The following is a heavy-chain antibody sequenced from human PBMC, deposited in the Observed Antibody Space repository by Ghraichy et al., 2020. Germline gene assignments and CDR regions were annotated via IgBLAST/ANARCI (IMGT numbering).Heavy chain of an antibody. Sequence: ASVKVSCKASGYTFTSYGISWVRQAPGQGLEWMGWISAYNGNTNYAQKLQGRVTMTTDTSTSTAYMELRSLRSDDTAVYYCARDHKWELLKAARDPFDYWGQGTLVTVSS. CDR2: ISAYNGNT. CDR1: GYTFTSYG. V-gene: IGHV1-18*01. J-gene: IGHJ4*02. D-gene: IGHD1-26*01. CDR3: ARDHKWELLKAARDPFDY.